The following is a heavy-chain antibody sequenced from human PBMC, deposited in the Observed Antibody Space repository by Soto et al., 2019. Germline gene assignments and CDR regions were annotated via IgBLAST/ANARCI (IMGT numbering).Heavy chain of an antibody. CDR2: IGTAGDT. CDR1: GFTFSSYD. CDR3: ARVDGMGRFDY. V-gene: IGHV3-13*01. J-gene: IGHJ4*02. Sequence: GGSLRLSCAASGFTFSSYDMHWVRQATGKGLEWVSTIGTAGDTYYPGSVKGRFTISRENAKNSLYLQMNSLRAGDTAVYYCARVDGMGRFDYWGQGTLVTVSS. D-gene: IGHD1-20*01.